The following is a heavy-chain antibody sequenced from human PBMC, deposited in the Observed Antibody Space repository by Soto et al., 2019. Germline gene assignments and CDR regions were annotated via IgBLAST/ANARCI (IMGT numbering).Heavy chain of an antibody. CDR3: ARDPSVVVVAATPYYYYGMDV. Sequence: GASVKVSCKASGDMFSTYTITWMRQAPGRGLEWVGGIIPRSAKSNYAQKFEGRVTITADESTSTAYMELSSLRSEDTAVYYCARDPSVVVVAATPYYYYGMDVWGQGTTVTVSS. CDR1: GDMFSTYT. J-gene: IGHJ6*02. D-gene: IGHD2-15*01. V-gene: IGHV1-69*13. CDR2: IIPRSAKS.